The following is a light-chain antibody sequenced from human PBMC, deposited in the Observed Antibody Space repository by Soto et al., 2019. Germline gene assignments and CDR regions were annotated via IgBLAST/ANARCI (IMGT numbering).Light chain of an antibody. J-gene: IGKJ2*01. V-gene: IGKV3-15*01. Sequence: EIVMTQSPATLSVSPGERATLSCRASQSVTIYLAWYQQKPGQAPRLLIYSASTRATGIPARFSGSGSGTEFTLTISSLQSEDFAVYYCQLYGDSPMYTFGQGTKLEIK. CDR1: QSVTIY. CDR3: QLYGDSPMYT. CDR2: SAS.